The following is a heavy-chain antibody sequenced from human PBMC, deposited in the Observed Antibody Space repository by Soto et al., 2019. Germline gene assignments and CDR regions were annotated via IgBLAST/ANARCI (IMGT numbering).Heavy chain of an antibody. D-gene: IGHD6-13*01. CDR1: TLIFTNYA. Sequence: PGGSLRLSCAASTLIFTNYAMSWVRQAPGEGLEWVSAISGSGGTTYYAESVKGRFSISRDNSKNTLYLHLNSLRVEDTAIYYCATISDRGIAAALDFWGQGTLVTVS. CDR2: ISGSGGTT. J-gene: IGHJ4*02. CDR3: ATISDRGIAAALDF. V-gene: IGHV3-23*01.